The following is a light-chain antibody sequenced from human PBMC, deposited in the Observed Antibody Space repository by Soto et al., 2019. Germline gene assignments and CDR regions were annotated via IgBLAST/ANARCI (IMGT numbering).Light chain of an antibody. Sequence: VTQAPSVSGTPGQRVTISCTGSSGSIASNYVQWYQQRPGSAPTTVIYEDNRRPSGVPDRFSGSIDNSSNSASLTISGLKTEDEADYYCQSYDSNNWVFGGGTKLTVL. J-gene: IGLJ3*02. V-gene: IGLV6-57*02. CDR3: QSYDSNNWV. CDR1: SGSIASNY. CDR2: EDN.